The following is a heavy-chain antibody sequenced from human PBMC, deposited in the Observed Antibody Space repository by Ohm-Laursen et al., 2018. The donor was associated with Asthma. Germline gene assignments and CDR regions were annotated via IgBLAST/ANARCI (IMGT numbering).Heavy chain of an antibody. CDR2: ISYDGSNK. CDR3: AKAYGEAFDI. CDR1: GFTFSRNW. Sequence: SLRLSCSASGFTFSRNWMNWVRQVPGKGLEWVAVISYDGSNKYYADSVKGRFTISRDNSKNTLYLQMNSLRAEDTAVCYCAKAYGEAFDIWGQGTMVTVSS. V-gene: IGHV3-30*18. J-gene: IGHJ3*02. D-gene: IGHD4-17*01.